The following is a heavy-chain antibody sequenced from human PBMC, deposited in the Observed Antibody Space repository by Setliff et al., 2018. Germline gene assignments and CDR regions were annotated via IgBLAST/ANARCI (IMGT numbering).Heavy chain of an antibody. Sequence: SETLSLTCNVSGDFISSGGYTWNWIRQHPEMGLEWIGYIFYNGNTFFNPSLQSRVTISVDTSKNQFSLKLTSLNAADSAVYYCARASHSYGSPNWFDPWGPGTLVTVSS. V-gene: IGHV4-31*03. CDR2: IFYNGNT. CDR3: ARASHSYGSPNWFDP. D-gene: IGHD3-22*01. J-gene: IGHJ5*02. CDR1: GDFISSGGYT.